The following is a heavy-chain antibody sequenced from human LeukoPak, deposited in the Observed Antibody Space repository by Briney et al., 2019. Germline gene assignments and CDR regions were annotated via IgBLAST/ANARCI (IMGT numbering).Heavy chain of an antibody. V-gene: IGHV4-39*07. CDR1: GGSISSSSYY. Sequence: SETLSLTCTVSGGSISSSSYYWGWIRQPPGKGLEWIGSIYYSGSTYYNPSLKSRVTISVDTSKNQFSLKLSSVTAADTAVYYCARRVGITMIIVVIRDSAFDIWGQGTMVTVSS. D-gene: IGHD3-22*01. CDR3: ARRVGITMIIVVIRDSAFDI. J-gene: IGHJ3*02. CDR2: IYYSGST.